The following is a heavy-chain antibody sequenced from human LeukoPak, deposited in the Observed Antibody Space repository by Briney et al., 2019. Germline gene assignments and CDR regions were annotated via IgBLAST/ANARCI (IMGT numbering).Heavy chain of an antibody. CDR3: ARVRITMVREPYYYYYGMDV. CDR2: IYTSGST. V-gene: IGHV4-4*07. D-gene: IGHD3-10*01. Sequence: SETLSLTCTVSGGSISSYYWSWIRQPAGKGLEWIGRIYTSGSTNYNPSLKSRVTMSVDTSKNQFSLKLSSVTAADTAVYYCARVRITMVREPYYYYYGMDVWGQGTTVTVSS. CDR1: GGSISSYY. J-gene: IGHJ6*02.